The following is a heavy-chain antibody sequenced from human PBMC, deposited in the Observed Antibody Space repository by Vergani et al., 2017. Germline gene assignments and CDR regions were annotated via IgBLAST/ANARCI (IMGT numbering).Heavy chain of an antibody. D-gene: IGHD2-2*01. Sequence: VHLQESGPGLVKPSETLSLTCSVSGAPITSELSYWAWIRQPAGKGLEWVSAISGHGDNIFYADSVKGRFTISRDNSKNTLFLQMNSLRVEDTAIYYCAKKHCSSTSCPFDSWGQGTLVTVSS. J-gene: IGHJ4*02. CDR1: GAPITSELS. CDR2: ISGHGDNI. CDR3: AKKHCSSTSCPFDS. V-gene: IGHV3-23*01.